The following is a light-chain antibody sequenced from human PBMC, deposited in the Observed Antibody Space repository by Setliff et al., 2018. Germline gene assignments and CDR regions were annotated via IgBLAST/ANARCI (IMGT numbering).Light chain of an antibody. V-gene: IGLV1-40*01. CDR1: SSNIGAGYD. Sequence: QSVLTQPPSVSGAPGQRVTISCTGSSSNIGAGYDVHWYQQLPGTAPKLLIYGNTNRPSGVPDRFSGSKSGTSASLAITGLQAEDEADYHCATWDDSLNGYVFASGTK. CDR2: GNT. J-gene: IGLJ1*01. CDR3: ATWDDSLNGYV.